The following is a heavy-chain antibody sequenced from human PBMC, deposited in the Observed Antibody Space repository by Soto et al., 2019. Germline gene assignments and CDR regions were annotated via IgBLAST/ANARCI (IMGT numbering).Heavy chain of an antibody. D-gene: IGHD4-17*01. CDR2: ISGSGGST. J-gene: IGHJ6*02. CDR3: AKDQGDYGDYYYYYYGMDV. V-gene: IGHV3-23*01. CDR1: GFTFSSYA. Sequence: GGSLRLSCAASGFTFSSYAMSWVRQAPGKGLEWVSAISGSGGSTYYADSGKGRFTISRDNSKNTLYLQMNSLRAEDTAVYYCAKDQGDYGDYYYYYYGMDVWGQGTTVTVSS.